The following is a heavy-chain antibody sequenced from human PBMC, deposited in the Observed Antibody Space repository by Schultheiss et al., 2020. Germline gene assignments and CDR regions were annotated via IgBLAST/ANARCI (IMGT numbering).Heavy chain of an antibody. CDR1: GFTVSSNY. Sequence: GESLKISCAASGFTVSSNYMSWVRQAPGKGLEWVSGINWNGGSTGYADSVKGRFTISRDNSKNTLYLQMNSLRAEDTAVYYCASQLTYYYDSSGYYFPYYYYGMDVWGQGTTVTGSS. CDR2: INWNGGST. V-gene: IGHV3-53*05. CDR3: ASQLTYYYDSSGYYFPYYYYGMDV. D-gene: IGHD3-22*01. J-gene: IGHJ6*02.